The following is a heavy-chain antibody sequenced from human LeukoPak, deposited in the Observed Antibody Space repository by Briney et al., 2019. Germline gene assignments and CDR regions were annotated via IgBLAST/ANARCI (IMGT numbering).Heavy chain of an antibody. Sequence: GGSLRLSCAASGFTVSSNYMSWVRQAPGKGLEWVSVIYSGGTTYYADSVKGRFTISRDDSKNTLYLQMNSLRPEDTAVYYCARGYDYFDSSGSDYWGQGTLVTVSS. CDR1: GFTVSSNY. D-gene: IGHD3-22*01. J-gene: IGHJ4*02. CDR3: ARGYDYFDSSGSDY. V-gene: IGHV3-53*05. CDR2: IYSGGTT.